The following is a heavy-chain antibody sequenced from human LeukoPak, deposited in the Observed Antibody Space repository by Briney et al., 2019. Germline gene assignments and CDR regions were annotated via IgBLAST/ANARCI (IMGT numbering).Heavy chain of an antibody. CDR3: AKVGYTWIQLSNWFDP. V-gene: IGHV3-23*01. J-gene: IGHJ5*02. CDR1: GFTFSNAW. CDR2: ISGSGGST. Sequence: GGSLRFSCAASGFTFSNAWMSWVRQARGKGLEWVSAISGSGGSTYYADSVKGRFTISRDNSKNTLYLQMNSLRAEDTAVYYCAKVGYTWIQLSNWFDPWGQGTLVTVSS. D-gene: IGHD5-18*01.